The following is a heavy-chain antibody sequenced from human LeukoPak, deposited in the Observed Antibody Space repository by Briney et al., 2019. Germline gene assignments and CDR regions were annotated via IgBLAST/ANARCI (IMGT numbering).Heavy chain of an antibody. D-gene: IGHD1-14*01. CDR3: ARVPGRWALPAYYYYGMDV. J-gene: IGHJ6*02. Sequence: GASVTVSCKTSGYTFTSYAMHWVRLAPGQRLEWMGWINAGNGNTKYSQKFQDRVTITRDASASTAYMELSSLRSEDTAVYFCARVPGRWALPAYYYYGMDVWGQGTTVTVSS. CDR2: INAGNGNT. V-gene: IGHV1-3*01. CDR1: GYTFTSYA.